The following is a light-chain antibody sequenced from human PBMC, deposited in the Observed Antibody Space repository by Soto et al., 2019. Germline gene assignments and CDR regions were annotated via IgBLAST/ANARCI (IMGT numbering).Light chain of an antibody. CDR2: EVS. CDR3: CSYAGSSTHYV. Sequence: QSALTQPASVSGSPGQSITISCTGTSSDVGGYNYVSWYQQHPGKAPKLLIYEVSNRPSGVSNRFSGSKSGNTASLTISGLQAEDEADYYCCSYAGSSTHYVFGTGTKVTVL. J-gene: IGLJ1*01. CDR1: SSDVGGYNY. V-gene: IGLV2-14*01.